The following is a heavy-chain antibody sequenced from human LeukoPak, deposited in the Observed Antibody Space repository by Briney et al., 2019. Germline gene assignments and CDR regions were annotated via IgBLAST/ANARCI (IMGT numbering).Heavy chain of an antibody. CDR2: INHSGST. J-gene: IGHJ4*02. CDR1: GGSFSGYY. V-gene: IGHV4-34*01. CDR3: ARAYYYDSSGYYYDY. Sequence: PSETLSHTCAVYGGSFSGYYWSWIRQPPGKGLEWIGEINHSGSTNYNPSLKSRVTISVDTSKNQFSLKLSSVTAADTAVYYCARAYYYDSSGYYYDYWGQGTLVTVSS. D-gene: IGHD3-22*01.